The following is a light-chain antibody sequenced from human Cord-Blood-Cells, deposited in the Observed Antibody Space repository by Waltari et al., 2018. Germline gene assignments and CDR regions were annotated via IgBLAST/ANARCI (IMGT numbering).Light chain of an antibody. J-gene: IGLJ3*02. CDR3: YSTDSSGNHEV. V-gene: IGLV3-10*01. CDR1: ALPKKY. CDR2: EDS. Sequence: SYELTQPPSVSVSPGQTARITCSGDALPKKYAYWYQQKSGQAPVLVIYEDSKRTSGIPERFSGSSSGTMATLTISGAQVEEEADYYCYSTDSSGNHEVFGGGTKLTVL.